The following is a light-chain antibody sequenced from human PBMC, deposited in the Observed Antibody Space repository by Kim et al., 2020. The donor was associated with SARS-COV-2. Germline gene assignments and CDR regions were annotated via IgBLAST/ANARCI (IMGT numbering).Light chain of an antibody. CDR3: QTWDTGVRL. CDR1: SGNRSYA. J-gene: IGLJ3*02. V-gene: IGLV4-69*01. Sequence: ASVKLTCALSSGNRSYAIAWHQQQPEKGPRFLMKLDSDGSHNKGDGIPDRFSGSSSGAERYLTISSLQSEDEADYYCQTWDTGVRLFGGGTQLTVL. CDR2: LDSDGSH.